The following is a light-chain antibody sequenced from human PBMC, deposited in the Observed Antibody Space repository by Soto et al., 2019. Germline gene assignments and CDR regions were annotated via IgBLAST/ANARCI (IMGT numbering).Light chain of an antibody. J-gene: IGLJ1*01. CDR2: DVS. V-gene: IGLV2-14*03. CDR3: SSYTSSTTPYV. CDR1: SSNVGGFNF. Sequence: QSALTQPASVSGSPGQSITISCTGTSSNVGGFNFVSWYQHHPGKAPKLMIYDVSNRPSGVSTRFSGSKSGDTASLTISGLQAEDEADYYCSSYTSSTTPYVFGTGTKVTVL.